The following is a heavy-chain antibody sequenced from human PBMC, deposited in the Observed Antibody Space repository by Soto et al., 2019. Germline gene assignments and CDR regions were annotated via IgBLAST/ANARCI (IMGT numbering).Heavy chain of an antibody. V-gene: IGHV4-34*01. CDR2: INHSGST. CDR1: GGSFSGYY. Sequence: SETLSLTCAVYGGSFSGYYWSWIRQPPGKGLEWIGEINHSGSTNYNPSLKSRVTISVDTSKNQFSLKLSSVTAADTAVYYCARSQFSGIAVAGSYFDYWGQGTLVTVSS. J-gene: IGHJ4*02. D-gene: IGHD6-19*01. CDR3: ARSQFSGIAVAGSYFDY.